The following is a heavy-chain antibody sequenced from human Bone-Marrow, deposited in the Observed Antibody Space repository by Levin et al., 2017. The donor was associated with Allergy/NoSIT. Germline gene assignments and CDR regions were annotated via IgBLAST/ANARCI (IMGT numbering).Heavy chain of an antibody. J-gene: IGHJ3*02. CDR2: IYPGDSET. D-gene: IGHD6-19*01. CDR1: GYSFSSYW. Sequence: NRGESLKISCKAVGYSFSSYWIGWVRRVPGKGLEWMGIIYPGDSETRYNPSFEGQVTISADKSLNTAYLQWSSVQASDTAIYYCARQKSRGWRDDGFDIWGQGTMVTVSS. V-gene: IGHV5-51*01. CDR3: ARQKSRGWRDDGFDI.